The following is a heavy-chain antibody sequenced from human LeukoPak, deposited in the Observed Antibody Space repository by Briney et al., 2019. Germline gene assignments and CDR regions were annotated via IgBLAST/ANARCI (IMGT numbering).Heavy chain of an antibody. CDR2: IWYDGSNK. Sequence: GGSLRLSCAASGFTFSSYGMHWVRQAPGKGLDWVAVIWYDGSNKYYADSVKGRFTISRDNSKNTLYLQMNSLRAEDTAVYYCARGAYYYDSSGYYFDYWGQGTLVTVSS. CDR1: GFTFSSYG. J-gene: IGHJ4*02. CDR3: ARGAYYYDSSGYYFDY. V-gene: IGHV3-33*01. D-gene: IGHD3-22*01.